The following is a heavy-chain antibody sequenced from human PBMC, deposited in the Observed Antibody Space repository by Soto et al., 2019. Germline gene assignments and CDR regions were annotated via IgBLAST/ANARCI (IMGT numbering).Heavy chain of an antibody. CDR1: GFTFSSYW. CDR2: IKQDGSEK. Sequence: AGSLRLSCAASGFTFSSYWMSWVRQAPGKGLECVANIKQDGSEKYYVDSVKGRFTISRDNAKNSLYLQMNSLRAEDTAVYYCARASYYDIDYYYGMDVWGQGTTVTVSS. V-gene: IGHV3-7*01. CDR3: ARASYYDIDYYYGMDV. D-gene: IGHD3-9*01. J-gene: IGHJ6*02.